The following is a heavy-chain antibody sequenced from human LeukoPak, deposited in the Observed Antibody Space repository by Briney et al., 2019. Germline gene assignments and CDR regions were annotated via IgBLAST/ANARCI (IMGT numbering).Heavy chain of an antibody. D-gene: IGHD3-22*01. CDR2: ISSSSSYI. V-gene: IGHV3-21*01. Sequence: GGSLRLSCAVSGFTFRTYSMNWVRQAPGKGLEWVSFISSSSSYIYYADSVKGRFTISRDNAKNSLYLQMNSLRAEDKAVYFCAREDYSDISAYYFQGYFDYWGQGTLVTVSS. CDR1: GFTFRTYS. J-gene: IGHJ4*02. CDR3: AREDYSDISAYYFQGYFDY.